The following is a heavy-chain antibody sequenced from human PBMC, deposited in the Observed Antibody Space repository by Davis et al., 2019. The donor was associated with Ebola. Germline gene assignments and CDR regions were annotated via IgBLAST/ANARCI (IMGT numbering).Heavy chain of an antibody. CDR2: IYYSGST. J-gene: IGHJ5*02. CDR3: ARALPRYCSSTSCQRGGWFDP. D-gene: IGHD2-2*01. Sequence: MPSETLSLTCTVSGGSISSYYWSWIRQPPGKGLEWIGYIYYSGSTNYNPSLKSRVTISVDTSKSQFSLKLSSVTAADTAVYYCARALPRYCSSTSCQRGGWFDPWGQGTLVTVSS. V-gene: IGHV4-59*12. CDR1: GGSISSYY.